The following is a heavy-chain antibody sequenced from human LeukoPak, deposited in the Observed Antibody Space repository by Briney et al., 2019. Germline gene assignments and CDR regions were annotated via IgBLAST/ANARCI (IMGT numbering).Heavy chain of an antibody. V-gene: IGHV3-7*01. CDR1: GFTFSSYW. CDR2: IKQDGSEK. CDR3: STGAAPGGYYYYYMDV. Sequence: GGSLRLSCAASGFTFSSYWMSWVRQAPGKGLEWVANIKQDGSEKYYVDSVKGRFTISRDNAKNSLYLQMNSLRAEDTAVYYCSTGAAPGGYYYYYMDVWGKGTTVTVSS. D-gene: IGHD6-13*01. J-gene: IGHJ6*03.